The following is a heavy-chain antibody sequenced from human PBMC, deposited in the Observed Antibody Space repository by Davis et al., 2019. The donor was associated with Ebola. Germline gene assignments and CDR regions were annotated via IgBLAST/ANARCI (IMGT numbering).Heavy chain of an antibody. CDR2: ISSSSSTI. CDR1: GFTFSSYI. Sequence: PGGSLRLSCAASGFTFSSYIMNWVRQAPGTGLEGVSYISSSSSTIYYADSVKCRFTISRDNAKNSLYLQMNSLRDEDTAVYYCARLLVWDYDSSGYTAIDYWGQGTLVTVSS. V-gene: IGHV3-48*02. CDR3: ARLLVWDYDSSGYTAIDY. J-gene: IGHJ4*02. D-gene: IGHD3-22*01.